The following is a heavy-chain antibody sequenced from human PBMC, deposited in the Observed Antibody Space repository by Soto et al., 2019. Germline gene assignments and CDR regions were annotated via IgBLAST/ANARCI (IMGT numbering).Heavy chain of an antibody. V-gene: IGHV3-72*01. CDR1: GFTFSDHY. D-gene: IGHD6-19*01. CDR2: TKNIANSYTT. Sequence: GGSLRLSCAASGFTFSDHYMDWVRQAPGKGLEWVGRTKNIANSYTTKYAASVKGRFTISRDDSKNSLYLQMNSLRAEDTAVYYCARDNQWLALYYFDYWGQGTLVTVSS. CDR3: ARDNQWLALYYFDY. J-gene: IGHJ4*02.